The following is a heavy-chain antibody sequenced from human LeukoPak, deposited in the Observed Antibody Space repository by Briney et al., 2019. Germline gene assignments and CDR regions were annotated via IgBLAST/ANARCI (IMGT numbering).Heavy chain of an antibody. CDR1: GLIVSSNY. CDR2: IYSGGSI. V-gene: IGHV3-53*01. D-gene: IGHD3/OR15-3a*01. J-gene: IGHJ4*02. Sequence: GGSLRLSCAASGLIVSSNYMSWVRQAPGKGLEWVSVIYSGGSIYYAGSVKGRFTISRDNSKNTLYLQMNSLRAEDTAVYYCARDPSRGLYYFDHWGQGTLVTVSS. CDR3: ARDPSRGLYYFDH.